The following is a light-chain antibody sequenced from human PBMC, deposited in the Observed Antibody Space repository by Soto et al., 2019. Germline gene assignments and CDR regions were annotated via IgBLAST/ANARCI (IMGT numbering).Light chain of an antibody. J-gene: IGKJ4*01. CDR2: DAS. Sequence: DIQMTQSPSSLSASVGDRVTIACQASQDISKYLNWYQFRPGQAPKLLIYDASNLETGVPSRFRGSGSGTHVSLTITSLQPEDVATYYCQQYDNLLALTFGGGTKVQIK. CDR3: QQYDNLLALT. V-gene: IGKV1-33*01. CDR1: QDISKY.